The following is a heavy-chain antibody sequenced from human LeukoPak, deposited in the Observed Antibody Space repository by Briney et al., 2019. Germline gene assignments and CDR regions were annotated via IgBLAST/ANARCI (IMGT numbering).Heavy chain of an antibody. CDR3: AGTVGATPFDI. J-gene: IGHJ3*02. V-gene: IGHV1-69*13. D-gene: IGHD1-26*01. CDR1: LGTFTSYA. CDR2: ISPIFGTA. Sequence: SVKVSCKPSLGTFTSYAISRVRQAPGQGLEWVGGISPIFGTANYAQKFQGRVTITADESTSTAYMELSSLRSEDTAVYYCAGTVGATPFDIWGQGTMVTVSS.